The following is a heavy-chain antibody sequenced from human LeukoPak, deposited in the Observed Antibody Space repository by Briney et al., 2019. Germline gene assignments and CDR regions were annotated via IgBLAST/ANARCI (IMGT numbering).Heavy chain of an antibody. CDR3: ARPVDTAIHDAFDI. CDR2: ISYDGSNK. D-gene: IGHD5-18*01. Sequence: GGSLRLSCAASGFTFSSYAMHWVRQAPGKGLEWVAVISYDGSNKYYADSVKGRFTISRDNSKNTLYLQMNSLRAEDTAVYYCARPVDTAIHDAFDIWGQGTMVTVSS. J-gene: IGHJ3*02. V-gene: IGHV3-30-3*01. CDR1: GFTFSSYA.